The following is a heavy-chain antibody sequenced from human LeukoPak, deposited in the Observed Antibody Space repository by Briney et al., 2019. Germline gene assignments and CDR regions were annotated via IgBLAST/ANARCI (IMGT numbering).Heavy chain of an antibody. V-gene: IGHV3-48*04. Sequence: GGSLRLSCAASGFSFSSFAMSWVRQAPGKGLEWVSYISTTGSTKYYADSVKGRFTISRDNAKNSLYLQTNSLRAEDTAVYYCARVPTTVTYTDYWGQGTLVIVSS. CDR3: ARVPTTVTYTDY. CDR1: GFSFSSFA. J-gene: IGHJ4*02. D-gene: IGHD4-17*01. CDR2: ISTTGSTK.